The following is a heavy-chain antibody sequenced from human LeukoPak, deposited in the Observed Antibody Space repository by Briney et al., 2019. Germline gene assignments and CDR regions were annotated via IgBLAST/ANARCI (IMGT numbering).Heavy chain of an antibody. Sequence: PGGSLRLSCAASGFTFSSYWMSWVRQAPGKGLEWVANMKYDGSGKYYVDSVKGRFTISRDNAKNSLYLQMNSLRAEDTAVYYCARDIEAAGLFLDYWGQGTLVTVS. V-gene: IGHV3-7*01. CDR3: ARDIEAAGLFLDY. D-gene: IGHD6-13*01. CDR2: MKYDGSGK. J-gene: IGHJ4*02. CDR1: GFTFSSYW.